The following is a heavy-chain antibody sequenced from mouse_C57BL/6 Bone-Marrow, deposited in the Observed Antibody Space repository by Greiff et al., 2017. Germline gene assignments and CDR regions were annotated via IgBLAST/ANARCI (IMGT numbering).Heavy chain of an antibody. D-gene: IGHD1-1*01. CDR1: GYAFSSYW. Sequence: VQLQQSGAELVKPGASVKISCKASGYAFSSYWMNWVKQRPGKGLEWIGQIYPGDGDTNYNGKFKGKATLTADKSSSTAYMQLSSLTSEDSAVYFCARCYYGSSYPFAYWGQGTLVTVSA. J-gene: IGHJ3*01. V-gene: IGHV1-80*01. CDR3: ARCYYGSSYPFAY. CDR2: IYPGDGDT.